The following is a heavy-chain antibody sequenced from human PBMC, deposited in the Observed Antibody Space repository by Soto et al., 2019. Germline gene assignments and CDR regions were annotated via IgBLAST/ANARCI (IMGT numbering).Heavy chain of an antibody. CDR1: GFTFTDHG. V-gene: IGHV3-30*19. CDR3: VSRGVRNGHDTRFDY. CDR2: ISFNGIDK. Sequence: QMQLVESGGGVVQPGTSLKLSCVTSGFTFTDHGIHWVRQAPGKGMEWVADISFNGIDKWYQDSVEGRFIIFRDNFKGTAYLQVNGLTLVDTAMYYCVSRGVRNGHDTRFDYWGQGTLVTVSS. J-gene: IGHJ4*02. D-gene: IGHD5-12*01.